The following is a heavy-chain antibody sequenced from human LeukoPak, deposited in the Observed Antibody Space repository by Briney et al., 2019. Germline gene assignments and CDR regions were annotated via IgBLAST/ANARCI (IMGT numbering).Heavy chain of an antibody. CDR3: TRYNNDHFDY. Sequence: GGSLRLSCAASGFTFSSYWMSWVRQAPGKGLEWVANIKQDGSEKYYVDSVKGRFTISRDNSKNTMSVQMDDLRAEDTAVYYCTRYNNDHFDYWGQGTLVTVSS. CDR1: GFTFSSYW. CDR2: IKQDGSEK. D-gene: IGHD1-14*01. J-gene: IGHJ4*02. V-gene: IGHV3-7*01.